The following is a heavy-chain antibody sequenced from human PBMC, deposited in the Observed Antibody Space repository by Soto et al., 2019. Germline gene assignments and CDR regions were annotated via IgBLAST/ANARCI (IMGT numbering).Heavy chain of an antibody. Sequence: SQTLSLTCAISGDSVSSNSAAWNWIRQSPSRGLEWLGRTYYRSKWYNDYAVSVKSRITINPDTSKNQFSLQLNSVTPEDTAVYYCARCGGRSSSWTGGYYYYYSGMDVWGQGTTVTVSS. CDR2: TYYRSKWYN. J-gene: IGHJ6*02. CDR3: ARCGGRSSSWTGGYYYYYSGMDV. D-gene: IGHD6-13*01. CDR1: GDSVSSNSAA. V-gene: IGHV6-1*01.